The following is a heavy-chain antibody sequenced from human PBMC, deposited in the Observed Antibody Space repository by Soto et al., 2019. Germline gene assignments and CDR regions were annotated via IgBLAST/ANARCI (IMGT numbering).Heavy chain of an antibody. V-gene: IGHV3-9*01. CDR2: IDWNGGTI. Sequence: EAQVEESGGGLVQPGRSLRLSCAASGFTFDDYTMHWVRHVPGKGLEWVSGIDWNGGTIVYADSVKGRFTISRDNARNSLYLQMNSLRAEDTAWYYCAKVGSAWFEAFDVWGQGTMVTVSS. CDR1: GFTFDDYT. J-gene: IGHJ3*01. D-gene: IGHD6-19*01. CDR3: AKVGSAWFEAFDV.